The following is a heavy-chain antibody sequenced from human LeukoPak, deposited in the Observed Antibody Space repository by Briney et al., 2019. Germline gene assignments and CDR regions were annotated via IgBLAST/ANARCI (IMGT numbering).Heavy chain of an antibody. D-gene: IGHD3-22*01. Sequence: ASVKVSCKASGGTFSSYAISWVRQAPGQGLEWMGRIIPILGIANYAQKFQGRVTIAADKSTSTAYMELSSLRSEDTAVYYCARGTYYYDSSGYLLLDPVDYWGQGTLVTVSS. J-gene: IGHJ4*02. CDR3: ARGTYYYDSSGYLLLDPVDY. V-gene: IGHV1-69*04. CDR1: GGTFSSYA. CDR2: IIPILGIA.